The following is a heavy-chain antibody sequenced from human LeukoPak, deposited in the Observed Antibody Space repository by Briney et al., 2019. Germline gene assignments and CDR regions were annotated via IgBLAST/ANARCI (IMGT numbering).Heavy chain of an antibody. Sequence: SETLSLTCTVSGGSISSHYWSWIRQPPGKGLEWIGSIYYSGSTYYNPSLKSRVTISVDTSKNQFSLKLSSVTAADTAVYYCARLAYSSGWPFDYWGQGTLVTVSS. J-gene: IGHJ4*02. CDR2: IYYSGST. V-gene: IGHV4-59*05. CDR3: ARLAYSSGWPFDY. CDR1: GGSISSHY. D-gene: IGHD6-19*01.